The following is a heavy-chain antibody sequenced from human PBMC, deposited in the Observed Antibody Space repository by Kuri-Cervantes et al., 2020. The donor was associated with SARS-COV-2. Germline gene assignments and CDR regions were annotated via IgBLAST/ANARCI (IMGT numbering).Heavy chain of an antibody. CDR1: GYSISSGYY. CDR2: IYYSGST. CDR3: ARPHSSSWHLFDY. J-gene: IGHJ4*02. D-gene: IGHD6-13*01. Sequence: ESLKISCAVSGYSISSGYYWGWIRQPPGKGLEWIGSIYYSGSTYYNPSLKSRVTISVDTSKNQFSLKLSSVTAADTAVYYCARPHSSSWHLFDYWGQGTLVTVSS. V-gene: IGHV4-38-2*01.